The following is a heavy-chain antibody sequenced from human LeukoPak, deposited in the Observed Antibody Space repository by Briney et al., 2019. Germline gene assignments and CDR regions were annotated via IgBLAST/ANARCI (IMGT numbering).Heavy chain of an antibody. CDR1: GGSFSGYY. CDR3: ARLGALWFGELSLGY. Sequence: SETLSLTCAVYGGSFSGYYWSWIRQPPGKGLEWIGEINHSGSTNYNPSLKSRVTISVDTSKNQFSLKLSSVTAADTAVYYCARLGALWFGELSLGYWGQGTLVTVSS. V-gene: IGHV4-34*01. J-gene: IGHJ4*02. CDR2: INHSGST. D-gene: IGHD3-10*01.